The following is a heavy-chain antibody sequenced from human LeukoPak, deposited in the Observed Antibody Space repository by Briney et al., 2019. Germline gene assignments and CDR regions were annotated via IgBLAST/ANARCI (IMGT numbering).Heavy chain of an antibody. CDR3: AKSGGIYYDSSGYYYFDY. D-gene: IGHD3-22*01. CDR1: GFTFDDYA. Sequence: GGSLRLSCAASGFTFDDYAMHWVRHAPGKGLEWVSGISWNSGSIDYADSVKGRFTISRDNAKNSLYLQMNSLRAEDTALYYCAKSGGIYYDSSGYYYFDYWGQGTLVTVSS. V-gene: IGHV3-9*01. CDR2: ISWNSGSI. J-gene: IGHJ4*02.